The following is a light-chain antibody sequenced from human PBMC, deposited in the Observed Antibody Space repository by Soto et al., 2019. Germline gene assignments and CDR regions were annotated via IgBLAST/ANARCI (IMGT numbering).Light chain of an antibody. CDR2: AAP. CDR1: QGIKND. V-gene: IGKV1-17*01. Sequence: DIQITQSPSSLSASVGDRVTITCLASQGIKNDLGWYQQKPGKAPKRLIYAAPTLQSGAPSRFSGSGSGTEFTLTISSLQPDDFATYYCQQYNSYSPTFGQGTKVDIK. CDR3: QQYNSYSPT. J-gene: IGKJ1*01.